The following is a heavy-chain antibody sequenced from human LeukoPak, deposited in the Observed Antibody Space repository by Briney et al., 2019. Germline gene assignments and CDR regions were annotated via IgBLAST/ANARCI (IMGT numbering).Heavy chain of an antibody. CDR3: ARELTKDTAMVNDY. CDR1: GYTFTSYG. D-gene: IGHD5-18*01. V-gene: IGHV1-46*01. Sequence: ASVKVSCKASGYTFTSYGISWVRQAPGQGLEWMGIINPSGGSTSYAQKFQGRVTMTRDTSTSTVYMELSSLRSEDTAVYYCARELTKDTAMVNDYWGQGTLVTVSS. J-gene: IGHJ4*02. CDR2: INPSGGST.